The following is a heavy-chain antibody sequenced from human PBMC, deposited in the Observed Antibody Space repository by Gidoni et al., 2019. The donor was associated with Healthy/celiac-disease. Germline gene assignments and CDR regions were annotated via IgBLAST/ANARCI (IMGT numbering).Heavy chain of an antibody. Sequence: EVQLVESGGGLVKPGGSLRLSCAASGFTFSNAWMSWVRQAPGKGLEWVGRIKSKTDGGTTDYAAPVKGRFTISRDDSKNTLYLQMNSLKTEDTAVYYCTTPGEELLGYYYYYYMDVWGKGTTVTVSS. CDR1: GFTFSNAW. D-gene: IGHD1-7*01. V-gene: IGHV3-15*01. CDR3: TTPGEELLGYYYYYYMDV. J-gene: IGHJ6*03. CDR2: IKSKTDGGTT.